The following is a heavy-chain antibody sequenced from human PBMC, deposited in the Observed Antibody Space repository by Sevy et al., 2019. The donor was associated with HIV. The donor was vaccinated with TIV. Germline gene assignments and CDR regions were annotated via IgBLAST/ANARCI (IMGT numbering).Heavy chain of an antibody. CDR1: GFTFSSYW. D-gene: IGHD3-3*01. J-gene: IGHJ6*02. Sequence: GGSLRLSCAASGFTFSSYWMSWVRQAPGKGLEWVANIKQDGSEKYYVDSVKGRFTISRDNAKNSLYLQMNSLRAEDTAVYYCARERAHTYYDFWSGYFRAYGMDVWGQGTTVTVSS. CDR3: ARERAHTYYDFWSGYFRAYGMDV. CDR2: IKQDGSEK. V-gene: IGHV3-7*01.